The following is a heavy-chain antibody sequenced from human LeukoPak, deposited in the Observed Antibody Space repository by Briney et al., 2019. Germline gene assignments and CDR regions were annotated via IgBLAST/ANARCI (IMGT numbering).Heavy chain of an antibody. CDR2: IYWNDDK. V-gene: IGHV2-5*01. CDR3: AHRRGYVVTNWFDP. Sequence: SGPTLVKPTQTLTLTCTFSGFSLSTSGVGVGWIRQPPGKALEWLALIYWNDDKRYSPSLKSRLTITKDTSKNQVVLTMTNMDPVDTATYYCAHRRGYVVTNWFDPWGQGILVTVSS. CDR1: GFSLSTSGVG. D-gene: IGHD5-12*01. J-gene: IGHJ5*02.